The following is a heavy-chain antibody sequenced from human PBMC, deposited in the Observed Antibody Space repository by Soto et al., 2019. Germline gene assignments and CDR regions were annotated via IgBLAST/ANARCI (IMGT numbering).Heavy chain of an antibody. CDR2: LSDSGGHT. CDR3: AKDSQSVSVSAARVYGMDV. J-gene: IGHJ6*02. Sequence: GGALRLSCAGSGFTFRSYAMTWVRQAPGKGLEWVSTLSDSGGHTYYADSVKGRFTISRDNPKNTLYLQMNSLRAEDTAVYYCAKDSQSVSVSAARVYGMDVWGQGTTVTVSS. D-gene: IGHD2-2*01. V-gene: IGHV3-23*01. CDR1: GFTFRSYA.